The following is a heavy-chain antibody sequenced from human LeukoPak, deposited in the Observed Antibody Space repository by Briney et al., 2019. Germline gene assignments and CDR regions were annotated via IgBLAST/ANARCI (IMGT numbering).Heavy chain of an antibody. V-gene: IGHV3-11*05. D-gene: IGHD3-22*01. J-gene: IGHJ6*02. Sequence: GGSLRLSCAASGFTFSDYYMSWIRQAPGKGLEWVSYISSSSSYTNYADSVKGRFTISRDKAKNSLYLQMNSLRAEDTAVYYCARGPYYYDSSGYYTDYYGMDVWGQGTTVTVSS. CDR3: ARGPYYYDSSGYYTDYYGMDV. CDR2: ISSSSSYT. CDR1: GFTFSDYY.